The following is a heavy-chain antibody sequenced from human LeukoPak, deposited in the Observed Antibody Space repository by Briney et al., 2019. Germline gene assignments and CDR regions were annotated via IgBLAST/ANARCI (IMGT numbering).Heavy chain of an antibody. V-gene: IGHV1-3*01. CDR2: ISAGNGNT. CDR3: ARFSVRGKTDY. CDR1: GYTFTSYA. Sequence: ASVKVSCKASGYTFTSYAIHWVRQAPGQRLEWMGWISAGNGNTKYSQNFQGRVTFISNTSATTAFMELSSLRSEDAAVYYCARFSVRGKTDYGGQEPLAPV. D-gene: IGHD3-10*02. J-gene: IGHJ4*02.